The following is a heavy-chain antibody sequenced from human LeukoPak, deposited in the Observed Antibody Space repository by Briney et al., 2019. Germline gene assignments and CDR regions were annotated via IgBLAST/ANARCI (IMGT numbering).Heavy chain of an antibody. D-gene: IGHD1-7*01. Sequence: ASVKVSCKASGYTFTGYYMHWVRQAPGQGLEWMGWINPSGGSTSYAQKFQGRVTMTRDTSTSTVYMELSSLRSEDTAVYYCASSGGTWNYYYWGQGTLVTVSS. CDR1: GYTFTGYY. CDR3: ASSGGTWNYYY. CDR2: INPSGGST. V-gene: IGHV1-46*03. J-gene: IGHJ4*02.